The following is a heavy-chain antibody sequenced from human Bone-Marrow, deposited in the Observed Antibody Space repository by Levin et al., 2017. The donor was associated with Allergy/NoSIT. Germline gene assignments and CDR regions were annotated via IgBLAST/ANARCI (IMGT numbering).Heavy chain of an antibody. J-gene: IGHJ4*02. Sequence: SETLSLTCAVSGGSIRSPVWWTWVRQPPGKGLEWIGEIFHTGSANYNPSLKSRVTISVDNSKNQFSLSLDSVTAADTALYYCARKSWTFFDYRGQGILVTVSS. CDR3: ARKSWTFFDY. CDR1: GGSIRSPVW. CDR2: IFHTGSA. D-gene: IGHD6-13*01. V-gene: IGHV4-4*02.